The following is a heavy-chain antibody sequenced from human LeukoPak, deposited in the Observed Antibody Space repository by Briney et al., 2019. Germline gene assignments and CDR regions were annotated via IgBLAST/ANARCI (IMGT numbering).Heavy chain of an antibody. CDR2: IYYSGST. CDR3: AATGYSSSWATYNWFDP. CDR1: GASVSSGSYY. V-gene: IGHV4-61*01. Sequence: SETLSLTCTVSGASVSSGSYYWSWIRQPPGKELEWIGYIYYSGSTSYNPSLKSRVTISVDTSKNQFSLKLSSVTAADTAVYYCAATGYSSSWATYNWFDPWGQGTLVTVSS. J-gene: IGHJ5*02. D-gene: IGHD6-13*01.